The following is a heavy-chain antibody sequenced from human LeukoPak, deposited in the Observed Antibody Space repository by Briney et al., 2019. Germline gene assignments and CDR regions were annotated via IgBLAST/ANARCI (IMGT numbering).Heavy chain of an antibody. V-gene: IGHV3-23*01. CDR3: AISPSSIFDY. D-gene: IGHD2-2*01. J-gene: IGHJ4*02. CDR1: GFSFSDSS. CDR2: ISGSGGST. Sequence: GGSLRLSCAASGFSFSDSSLNWVRQAPGKGLEWVSAISGSGGSTYYADSVKGRFTISRDNAKNTLYLQVNSLRAEDTAVYYCAISPSSIFDYWGQGTLVTVSS.